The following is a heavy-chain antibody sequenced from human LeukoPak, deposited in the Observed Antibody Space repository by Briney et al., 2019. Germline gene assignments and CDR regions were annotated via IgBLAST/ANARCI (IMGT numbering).Heavy chain of an antibody. V-gene: IGHV3-21*01. J-gene: IGHJ5*02. Sequence: GGSLRLSCAASGFTFSSYSMNWVRQAPGKGLEWVSSINDNSRSIFYTDSLKGRFTVSRDNAKNSLYLQMNNLRAEDTAVYYCARDSWSGNWFDPWGQGTLVTVSS. CDR1: GFTFSSYS. CDR3: ARDSWSGNWFDP. CDR2: INDNSRSI.